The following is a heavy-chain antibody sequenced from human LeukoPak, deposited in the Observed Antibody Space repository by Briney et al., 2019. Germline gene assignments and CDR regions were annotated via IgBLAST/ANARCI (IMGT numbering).Heavy chain of an antibody. J-gene: IGHJ3*02. D-gene: IGHD6-13*01. Sequence: SVKVSCTASGGTFSSYAISWVRQAPGQGLEWMGRIIPILGIANYAQKFQGRVTITADKSTSTAYMELSSLRSEDTAVYYCARGGIAAAPYDAFDIWGQGTMVTVSS. CDR3: ARGGIAAAPYDAFDI. CDR1: GGTFSSYA. CDR2: IIPILGIA. V-gene: IGHV1-69*10.